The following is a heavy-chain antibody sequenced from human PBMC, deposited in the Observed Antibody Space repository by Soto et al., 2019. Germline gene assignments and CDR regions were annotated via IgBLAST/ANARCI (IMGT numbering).Heavy chain of an antibody. J-gene: IGHJ5*02. CDR3: AKDSCVRGGSCYSIINWFDP. V-gene: IGHV3-23*01. CDR2: ISGSGGST. D-gene: IGHD2-15*01. CDR1: GFTFSSYA. Sequence: GGSLRLSCAASGFTFSSYAMSWVRQAPGKGLEWVSAISGSGGSTYYADSVKGRFTISRDNSKNTLYLQMNSLRAEDTAVYYCAKDSCVRGGSCYSIINWFDPWGQGTLVTVSS.